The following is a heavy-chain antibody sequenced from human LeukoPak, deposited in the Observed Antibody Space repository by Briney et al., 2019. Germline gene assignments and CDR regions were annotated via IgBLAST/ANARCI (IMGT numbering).Heavy chain of an antibody. CDR1: GFTFSSNW. J-gene: IGHJ4*02. CDR3: ARHCASTSCYDY. V-gene: IGHV3-74*01. CDR2: INHDGSST. D-gene: IGHD2-2*01. Sequence: GESLRLSCAASGFTFSSNWMHWVRQAPGKGLVWVSRINHDGSSTSYADSVKGRFTISRDNAKNTLYLQMNRLRAQDTALSFCARHCASTSCYDYRGQGTLVTVSS.